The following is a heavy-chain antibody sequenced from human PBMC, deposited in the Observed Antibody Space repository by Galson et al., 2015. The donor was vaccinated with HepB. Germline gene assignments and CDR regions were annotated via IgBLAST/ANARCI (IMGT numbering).Heavy chain of an antibody. V-gene: IGHV3-53*04. CDR2: IYSGGST. CDR3: AREAVPEDTVTYYYGMDV. CDR1: GFTVSSNY. D-gene: IGHD1-14*01. J-gene: IGHJ6*02. Sequence: SLRLSCAASGFTVSSNYMSWVRQAPGKGLEWVSVIYSGGSTYYADSVKGRFTISRHNSKNTLYLQMNSLRAEDTAGYYCAREAVPEDTVTYYYGMDVWGQGTTVTVSS.